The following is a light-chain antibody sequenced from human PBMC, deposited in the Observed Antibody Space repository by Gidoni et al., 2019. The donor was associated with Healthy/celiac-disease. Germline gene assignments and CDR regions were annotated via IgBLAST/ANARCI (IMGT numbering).Light chain of an antibody. CDR3: QQYGSSLYT. Sequence: EIVLTQSPVPLSLSQGERATLSCRASQSVSSSYLAWYQQKPGQAPRLLIYGASRRATGIPDRFSGSGSGTDFTLTISRLEPEDFAVYYCQQYGSSLYTFGQGTKLEIK. CDR1: QSVSSSY. J-gene: IGKJ2*01. V-gene: IGKV3-20*01. CDR2: GAS.